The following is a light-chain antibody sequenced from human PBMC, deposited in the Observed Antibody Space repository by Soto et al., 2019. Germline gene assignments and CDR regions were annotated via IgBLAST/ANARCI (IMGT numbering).Light chain of an antibody. CDR2: DAS. J-gene: IGKJ4*01. Sequence: EIVLTQSPASLSLSPGERATLSCRASQNVSSYLAWYQQKPGQAPRLLIYDASNRAIGIPARFSGSGSGTDFTLTISSLQPEDFSVYFCQQRSNWPRLTFGGGTKVEI. CDR1: QNVSSY. V-gene: IGKV3-11*01. CDR3: QQRSNWPRLT.